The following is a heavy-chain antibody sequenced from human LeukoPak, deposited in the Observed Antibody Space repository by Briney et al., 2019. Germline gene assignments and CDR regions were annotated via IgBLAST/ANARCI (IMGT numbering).Heavy chain of an antibody. CDR2: INPSGGST. V-gene: IGHV1-46*01. CDR1: GYTFTSYY. D-gene: IGHD3-22*01. Sequence: ASVKVSCKASGYTFTSYYMHWVRQAPGQGLEWMGLINPSGGSTSYAQKFQGRVTMTRDTSTSTVYMELSSLRSEDTAVYYCARDGAGDYDSSGYYPTGCFDYWGQGTLVTVSS. CDR3: ARDGAGDYDSSGYYPTGCFDY. J-gene: IGHJ4*02.